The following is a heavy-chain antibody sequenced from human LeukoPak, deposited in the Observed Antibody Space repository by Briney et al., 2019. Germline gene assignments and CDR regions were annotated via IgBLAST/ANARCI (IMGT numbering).Heavy chain of an antibody. CDR2: IYYSGST. CDR1: GGSISSYY. Sequence: KSSETLSLTCTVSGGSISSYYWSWIRQPPGKGLEWIGYIYYSGSTNYNPSLKSRVTISVDTSKNQLSLKLSSVTAADTAVYYCARHKDSSGWYVVDYWGQGTLVTVSS. V-gene: IGHV4-59*08. D-gene: IGHD6-19*01. CDR3: ARHKDSSGWYVVDY. J-gene: IGHJ4*02.